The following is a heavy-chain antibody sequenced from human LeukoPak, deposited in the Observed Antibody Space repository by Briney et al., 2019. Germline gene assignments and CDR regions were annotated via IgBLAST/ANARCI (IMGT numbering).Heavy chain of an antibody. CDR2: INPNNGGT. J-gene: IGHJ6*03. CDR3: ARVSGWTYYYYMDV. CDR1: GYTFTGYY. Sequence: GASVTVSCKASGYTFTGYYMHWVRQAPGQGLEWMGWINPNNGGTNYAQEFQGRVTMTRDTSISTAYMELSRLTSDDTAVYYCARVSGWTYYYYMDVWGKGTTVTISS. V-gene: IGHV1-2*02. D-gene: IGHD6-19*01.